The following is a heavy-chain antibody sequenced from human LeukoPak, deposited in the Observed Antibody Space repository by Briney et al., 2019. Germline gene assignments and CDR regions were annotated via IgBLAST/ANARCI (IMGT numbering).Heavy chain of an antibody. V-gene: IGHV4-31*01. CDR3: ARGVVVLAAFDT. J-gene: IGHJ4*02. D-gene: IGHD2-15*01. Sequence: SETLSLTCIVSGDSISSGYYWSWIRQLPGKGLEWIGYIYYGGSTFYSPSLKSPVTISVDPSKNQFSLGLSSVTAADTAVYYCARGVVVLAAFDTWGQGTLVTVSS. CDR2: IYYGGST. CDR1: GDSISSGYY.